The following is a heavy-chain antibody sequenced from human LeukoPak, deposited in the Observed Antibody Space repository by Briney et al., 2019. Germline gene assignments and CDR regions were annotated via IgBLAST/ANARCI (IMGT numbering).Heavy chain of an antibody. J-gene: IGHJ3*02. CDR3: ALGLRYCSSTSCYPYAFDI. D-gene: IGHD2-2*01. CDR2: ISGSGGST. V-gene: IGHV3-23*01. CDR1: GFTFSSYA. Sequence: GGSLRLSCAASGFTFSSYAMSWVRQAPGKGLERVSAISGSGGSTYYADSVKGRFTISRDNSKNTLYLQMNSLRAEDTAVYYCALGLRYCSSTSCYPYAFDIWGQGTMVTVSS.